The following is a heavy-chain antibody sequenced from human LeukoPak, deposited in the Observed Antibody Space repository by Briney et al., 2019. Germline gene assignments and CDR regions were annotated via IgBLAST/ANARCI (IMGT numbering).Heavy chain of an antibody. Sequence: SETLSLTCTVSGGSISSSSYYWSWIRQPPGKGLEWIGYIYYSGSTNYNPSLKSRVTISVDTSKNQFSLKLSSVTAADTAVYYCARRPRDSSTYYYYGMDVWGQGTTVTVSS. CDR1: GGSISSSSYY. CDR3: ARRPRDSSTYYYYGMDV. CDR2: IYYSGST. J-gene: IGHJ6*02. V-gene: IGHV4-61*05. D-gene: IGHD3-22*01.